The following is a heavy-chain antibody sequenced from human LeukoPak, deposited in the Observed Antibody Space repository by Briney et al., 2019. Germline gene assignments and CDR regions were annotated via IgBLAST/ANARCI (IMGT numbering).Heavy chain of an antibody. CDR3: ARGPSKGYSSRWYLGH. J-gene: IGHJ4*02. CDR1: GFIFSSYG. V-gene: IGHV3-30*03. CDR2: ISYDGSNE. D-gene: IGHD6-13*01. Sequence: GGSLRLSCAASGFIFSSYGMHWVRQAPGKGLEWVAVISYDGSNEYYADSVKGRFTISRDNSKNTLYMEVNSLRAEDTAVYSCARGPSKGYSSRWYLGHWGQGTLVTVSP.